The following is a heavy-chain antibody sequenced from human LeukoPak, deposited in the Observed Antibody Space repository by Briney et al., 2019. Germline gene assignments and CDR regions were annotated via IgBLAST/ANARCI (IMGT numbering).Heavy chain of an antibody. CDR3: AKGPRIGPPSFDY. D-gene: IGHD1-14*01. CDR1: GFTFSSYG. CDR2: ISYDGSNK. Sequence: PGGSLRLSCAASGFTFSSYGMYWVRQAPGKGLEWVAVISYDGSNKYYADSVKGRFTISRDNSKNTLYLQMNSLRAEDTAVYYCAKGPRIGPPSFDYWGQGTLVTVSS. V-gene: IGHV3-30*18. J-gene: IGHJ4*02.